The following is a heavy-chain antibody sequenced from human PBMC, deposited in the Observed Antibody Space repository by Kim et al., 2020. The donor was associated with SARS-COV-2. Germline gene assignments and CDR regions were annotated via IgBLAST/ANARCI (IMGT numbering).Heavy chain of an antibody. Sequence: SETLSLTCTVSGGSISSGGYYWSWIRQHPGKGLEWIGYIYYSGSTYYNPSLKSRVTISVDTSKNQFSLKLSSVTAADTAVYYCARGYPHGHYYGSGSYNYYYYYGMDVWGQGTTVTVSS. CDR1: GGSISSGGYY. J-gene: IGHJ6*02. V-gene: IGHV4-31*03. D-gene: IGHD3-10*01. CDR3: ARGYPHGHYYGSGSYNYYYYYGMDV. CDR2: IYYSGST.